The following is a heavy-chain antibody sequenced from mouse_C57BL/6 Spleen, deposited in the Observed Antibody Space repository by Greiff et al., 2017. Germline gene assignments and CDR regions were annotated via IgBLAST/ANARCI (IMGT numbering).Heavy chain of an antibody. CDR3: ARRDWDNVY. CDR2: IDPSDSYT. D-gene: IGHD4-1*01. Sequence: VKLQQPGAELVMPGASVKLSCKASGYTFTSYWMHWVKQRPGQGLEWIGEIDPSDSYTNYNQKFKGKSTLTVDKSSSTAYMQLSSLTSEDSAVYYCARRDWDNVYWGQGTTLTVSS. V-gene: IGHV1-69*01. CDR1: GYTFTSYW. J-gene: IGHJ2*01.